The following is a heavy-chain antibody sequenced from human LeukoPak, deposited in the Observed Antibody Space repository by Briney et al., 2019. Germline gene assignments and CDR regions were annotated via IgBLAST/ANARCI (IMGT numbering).Heavy chain of an antibody. CDR3: ARHVFHSSTWYGPIDY. J-gene: IGHJ4*02. CDR1: GGSISSYY. V-gene: IGHV4-39*01. Sequence: SETLSLTCTVSGGSISSYYWGWIRQPPGKGLEWIGSIYYSGSTHYNPSLQSRVTISVDTSKNHFSLKLRSVTAADTAVYYCARHVFHSSTWYGPIDYWGQGTLVTVSS. D-gene: IGHD6-13*01. CDR2: IYYSGST.